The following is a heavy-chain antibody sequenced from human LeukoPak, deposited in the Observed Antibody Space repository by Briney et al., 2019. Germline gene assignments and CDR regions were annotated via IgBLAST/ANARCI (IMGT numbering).Heavy chain of an antibody. CDR2: INSDGSST. CDR3: ARDQGWFGESLDTFDY. D-gene: IGHD3-10*01. CDR1: GFTLSSYW. V-gene: IGHV3-74*01. Sequence: GGSLRLSCAASGFTLSSYWMHWVRQAPGKGLVWVSRINSDGSSTSYADSVKGRFTISRDNAKNTLYLQMNSLRAEDTAVYYCARDQGWFGESLDTFDYWGQGTLVTVSS. J-gene: IGHJ4*02.